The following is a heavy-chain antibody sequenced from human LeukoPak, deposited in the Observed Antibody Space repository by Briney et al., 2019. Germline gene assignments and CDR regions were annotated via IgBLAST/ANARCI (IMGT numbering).Heavy chain of an antibody. Sequence: ASVKVSCKASGYTFTSYGISWVRQATGQGLEWMGWMNPNSGNTGYAQKFQGRVTITRNTSISTAYMELSSLRSEDTAVYYCARGPIQYQLLKSYYYYYYMDVWGKGTTVTVSS. V-gene: IGHV1-8*03. D-gene: IGHD2-2*01. CDR2: MNPNSGNT. CDR1: GYTFTSYG. J-gene: IGHJ6*03. CDR3: ARGPIQYQLLKSYYYYYYMDV.